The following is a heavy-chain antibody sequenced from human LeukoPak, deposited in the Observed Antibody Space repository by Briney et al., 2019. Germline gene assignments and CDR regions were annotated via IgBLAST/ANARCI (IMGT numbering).Heavy chain of an antibody. CDR1: GFTFCDYA. V-gene: IGHV3-53*04. CDR3: ARGTSYGRRYFDY. Sequence: GGSLRLSCTASGFTFCDYAMGWVRQAPGKGLEWVSVIYSGGSTYYADSVKGRFTISRHNSKNTLYLQMNSLRAEDTAVYYCARGTSYGRRYFDYWGQGTPVTVSS. CDR2: IYSGGST. D-gene: IGHD5-18*01. J-gene: IGHJ4*02.